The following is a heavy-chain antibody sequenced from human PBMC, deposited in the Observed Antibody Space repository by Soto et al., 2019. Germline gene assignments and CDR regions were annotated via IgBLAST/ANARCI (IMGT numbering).Heavy chain of an antibody. CDR1: GGSISSSSYY. D-gene: IGHD5-12*01. CDR3: ARHSASTGGGYDVVSFDI. J-gene: IGHJ3*02. V-gene: IGHV4-39*01. CDR2: IYYSGST. Sequence: SETLSLTCTVSGGSISSSSYYWGWIRQPPGKGLEWIGSIYYSGSTYYNPSLKSRVTISVDTSKNQFSLKLSSVTAADTAVYYCARHSASTGGGYDVVSFDIWGQGTMVTVSS.